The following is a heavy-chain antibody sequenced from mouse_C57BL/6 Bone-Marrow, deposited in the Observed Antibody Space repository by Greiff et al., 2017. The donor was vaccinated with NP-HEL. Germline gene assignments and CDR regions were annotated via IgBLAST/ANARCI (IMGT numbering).Heavy chain of an antibody. Sequence: QVQLQQSGPELVKPGASVKLSCKASGYTFTSYGISWVKQRTGQGLEWIGEIYPRSGNTYYNEKFKGKATLTADKSSSTAYMELRSLTSEDSAVYFCARGGATMVTTGDYWGQGTTLTVSS. D-gene: IGHD2-2*01. CDR2: IYPRSGNT. CDR3: ARGGATMVTTGDY. J-gene: IGHJ2*01. CDR1: GYTFTSYG. V-gene: IGHV1-81*01.